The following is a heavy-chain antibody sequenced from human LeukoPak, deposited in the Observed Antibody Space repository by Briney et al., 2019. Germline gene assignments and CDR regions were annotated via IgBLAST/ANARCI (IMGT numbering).Heavy chain of an antibody. CDR3: ARVGSLWFGELPVDY. J-gene: IGHJ4*02. V-gene: IGHV3-30*03. Sequence: GGSLRLSCAAAGFTFSDYWMTWVRQAPGKGLEWVAVISYDGSNKYYADSVKGRFTISRDNSKNTLYLQMNSLRAEDTAVYYCARVGSLWFGELPVDYWGQGTLVTVSS. CDR2: ISYDGSNK. CDR1: GFTFSDYW. D-gene: IGHD3-10*01.